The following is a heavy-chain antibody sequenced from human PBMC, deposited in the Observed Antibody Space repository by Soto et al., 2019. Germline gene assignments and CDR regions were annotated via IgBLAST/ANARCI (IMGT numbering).Heavy chain of an antibody. V-gene: IGHV4-4*07. Sequence: SETLSLTCTVSGGSISSYYWRWIRQPAGKGLEWSGRIYTSGSTNYNPSPKSRVTMSVDTSKNQFSLKLSSVTAADTAVYYCARTYDFWSGSGQYYYGMDVWGQGTTVAVSS. CDR3: ARTYDFWSGSGQYYYGMDV. CDR1: GGSISSYY. J-gene: IGHJ6*02. D-gene: IGHD3-3*01. CDR2: IYTSGST.